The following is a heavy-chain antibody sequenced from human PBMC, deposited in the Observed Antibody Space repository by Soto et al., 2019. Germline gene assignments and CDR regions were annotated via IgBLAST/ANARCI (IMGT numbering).Heavy chain of an antibody. CDR3: ARTRASDITMLVVVITSSPLDAFDI. J-gene: IGHJ3*02. CDR2: INHSGRT. D-gene: IGHD3-22*01. CDR1: GGSFTGYY. Sequence: QVQLQQWGAGLLKPSETLSLTCAVYGGSFTGYYWSWIRQPPGKGLEWIGEINHSGRTNYNPSLKSRVTISVDTSKNQFSLKLSSVTAADTAVYYCARTRASDITMLVVVITSSPLDAFDIWGQGTMVTVSS. V-gene: IGHV4-34*01.